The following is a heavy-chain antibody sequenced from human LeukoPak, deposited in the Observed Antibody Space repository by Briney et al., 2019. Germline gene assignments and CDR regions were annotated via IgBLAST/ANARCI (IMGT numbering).Heavy chain of an antibody. CDR2: INSDGGSA. CDR3: ARDGGGYSYGSMDV. J-gene: IGHJ6*04. D-gene: IGHD5-18*01. Sequence: GGSLRLSCAASGFTFSSYWMHWVRQAPGKGLVWVSRINSDGGSASYADSVKGRFTISRDNAKNTLYLQMNSLRAEDTAVYSCARDGGGYSYGSMDVWGKGTTVTVSS. V-gene: IGHV3-74*01. CDR1: GFTFSSYW.